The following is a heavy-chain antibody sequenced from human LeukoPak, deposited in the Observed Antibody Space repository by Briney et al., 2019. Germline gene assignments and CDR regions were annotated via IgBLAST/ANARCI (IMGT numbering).Heavy chain of an antibody. Sequence: SETLSLTCTVSGGSISSGSYYWSWTRQPAGKGLEWIGRIHTSGSTNYNPSLKSRVTISVDTSKNQFSLKLSSVTAADTAVYYCARVGGAGYYYYMDVWGKGTTVTVSS. CDR3: ARVGGAGYYYYMDV. D-gene: IGHD2-21*01. CDR1: GGSISSGSYY. V-gene: IGHV4-61*02. J-gene: IGHJ6*03. CDR2: IHTSGST.